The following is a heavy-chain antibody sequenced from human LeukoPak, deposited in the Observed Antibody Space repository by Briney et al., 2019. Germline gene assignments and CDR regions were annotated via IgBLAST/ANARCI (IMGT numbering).Heavy chain of an antibody. J-gene: IGHJ4*02. D-gene: IGHD2-15*01. Sequence: SETLSLTCTVSGGSISSSSYYWGWIRQPPGKGLEWIGSIYYSGSTYYNPSLKSRVTISVDTSKNQFSLRLSSVTAADTAVYYCASRYCSGGSCPTDYWGQGPLVTVSS. CDR1: GGSISSSSYY. CDR2: IYYSGST. CDR3: ASRYCSGGSCPTDY. V-gene: IGHV4-39*01.